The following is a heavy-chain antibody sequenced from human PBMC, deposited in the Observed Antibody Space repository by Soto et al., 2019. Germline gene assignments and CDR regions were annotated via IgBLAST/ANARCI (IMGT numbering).Heavy chain of an antibody. Sequence: QITLKESGPTLVKPTQTLTLTCTFSGFSLTTSGVGVGWIRQPPGKALEWLALIYWNDDKRYSPSLKSRLTITKDTSKNQVVLTMTNMDPVDTATYYCAHSWENILTGYSNPRAYWGQGTLVTVSS. J-gene: IGHJ4*02. CDR3: AHSWENILTGYSNPRAY. CDR2: IYWNDDK. D-gene: IGHD3-9*01. CDR1: GFSLTTSGVG. V-gene: IGHV2-5*01.